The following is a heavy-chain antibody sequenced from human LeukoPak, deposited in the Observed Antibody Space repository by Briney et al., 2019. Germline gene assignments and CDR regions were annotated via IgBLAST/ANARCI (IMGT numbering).Heavy chain of an antibody. D-gene: IGHD6-19*01. CDR1: AFTPTAYC. Sequence: GGSLRLSCAASAFTPTAYCMSWVRQAPGKGLEWVTNKKQDGSDNYHVDSVKGRFTISRDNTKNSLYLQMNSLRAEETAVDYCARKAVAGSYFDYWGQGTPVTVSS. CDR3: ARKAVAGSYFDY. CDR2: KKQDGSDN. V-gene: IGHV3-7*03. J-gene: IGHJ4*02.